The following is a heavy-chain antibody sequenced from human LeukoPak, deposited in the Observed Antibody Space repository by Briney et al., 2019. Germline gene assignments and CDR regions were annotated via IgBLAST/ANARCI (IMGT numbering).Heavy chain of an antibody. CDR3: ARASDKYDHYFDY. V-gene: IGHV1-69*02. J-gene: IGHJ4*02. Sequence: SVKVSCKASGGTFSSYTISWVRQAPGQGLEWMGRIIPILGIANYAQKFQGRVTITADKSTSTAYMELSSLRSEDTAVYYCARASDKYDHYFDYWGQGTLVTVSS. CDR2: IIPILGIA. D-gene: IGHD3-3*01. CDR1: GGTFSSYT.